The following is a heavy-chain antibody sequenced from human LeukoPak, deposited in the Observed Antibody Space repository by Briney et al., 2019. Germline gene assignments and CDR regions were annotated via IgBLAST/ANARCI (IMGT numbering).Heavy chain of an antibody. CDR2: IYYSGST. V-gene: IGHV4-59*01. J-gene: IGHJ6*02. CDR1: GGSISSYY. Sequence: NASETLSLTCTVSGGSISSYYWSWIRQPPGKGLEWIGYIYYSGSTNYNPSLKSRVTISVDTSKNQFSLKLSSVTAADTAVYYCARDSPHGTDYYDSSGPYYGMDVWGQGTTVTVSS. CDR3: ARDSPHGTDYYDSSGPYYGMDV. D-gene: IGHD3-22*01.